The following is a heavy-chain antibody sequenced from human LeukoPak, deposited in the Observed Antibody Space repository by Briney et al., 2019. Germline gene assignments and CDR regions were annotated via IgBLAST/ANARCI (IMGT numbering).Heavy chain of an antibody. CDR2: ISGSGGST. D-gene: IGHD3-10*01. Sequence: GGSLRLSCAASGFTFGSYAMSWVRQAPGKGLEWVSAISGSGGSTYYADSVKGRFTISRDNSKNTLYLQMNSLRAEDTAVYYCAKAHYYGSGSYYNVVGMDVWGQGTTVTVSS. CDR1: GFTFGSYA. V-gene: IGHV3-23*01. J-gene: IGHJ6*02. CDR3: AKAHYYGSGSYYNVVGMDV.